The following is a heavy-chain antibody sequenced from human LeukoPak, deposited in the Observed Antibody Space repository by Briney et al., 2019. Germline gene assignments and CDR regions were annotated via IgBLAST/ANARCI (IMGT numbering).Heavy chain of an antibody. CDR2: INPNSGGT. Sequence: GASVKVSCKASGYTFTGYYMHWVRQAPGQGLEWMGWINPNSGGTNYAQKFQGSVTMTRDTSISTAYMELSRLRSDDTAVYYCARDRPEYYYDSSGYMVHYFDYWGQGTLVTVSS. V-gene: IGHV1-2*02. CDR3: ARDRPEYYYDSSGYMVHYFDY. D-gene: IGHD3-22*01. CDR1: GYTFTGYY. J-gene: IGHJ4*02.